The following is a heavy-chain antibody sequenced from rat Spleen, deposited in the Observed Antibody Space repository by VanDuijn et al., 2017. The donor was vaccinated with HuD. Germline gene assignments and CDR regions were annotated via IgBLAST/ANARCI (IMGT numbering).Heavy chain of an antibody. V-gene: IGHV3-3*01. D-gene: IGHD1-1*01. Sequence: EVQLQESGPGLVKPSQSLSLTCSVTDYSITSDYWGWIRKFPGNKLEWMGYINSAGSTNYNPSLKSQISISRDTSKNQFFLQVDSVNTEDTATYYCARSDGTHYYLPFADWGQGTLVTVSS. CDR1: DYSITSDY. CDR3: ARSDGTHYYLPFAD. CDR2: INSAGST. J-gene: IGHJ3*01.